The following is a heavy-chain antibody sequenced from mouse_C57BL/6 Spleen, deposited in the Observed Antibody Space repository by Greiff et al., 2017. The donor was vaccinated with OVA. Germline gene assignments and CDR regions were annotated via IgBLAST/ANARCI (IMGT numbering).Heavy chain of an antibody. J-gene: IGHJ3*01. CDR3: TRRRPKVTPFAY. CDR2: IDPETGGT. V-gene: IGHV1-15*01. Sequence: LQESGAELVRPGASVTLSCKASGYTFTDYEMHWVKQTPVHGLEWIGAIDPETGGTAYNQKFKGKAILTADKSSSTAYMELRSLTSEDSAVYYCTRRRPKVTPFAYWGQGTLVTVSA. CDR1: GYTFTDYE. D-gene: IGHD2-5*01.